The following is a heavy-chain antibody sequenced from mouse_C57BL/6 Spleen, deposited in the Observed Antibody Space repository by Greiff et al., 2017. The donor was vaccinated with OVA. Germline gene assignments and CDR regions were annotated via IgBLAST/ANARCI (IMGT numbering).Heavy chain of an antibody. D-gene: IGHD1-1*01. CDR1: GYAFSSSW. Sequence: QVQLQQSGPELVKPGASVKISCKASGYAFSSSWMNWVKQRPGKGLEWIGRIYPGDGATNYNGKFKGKATLTADKSSSTAYMQLSSLTSEDSAVYFCARSDGSSYGWYFDVWGTGTTVTVSS. CDR2: IYPGDGAT. CDR3: ARSDGSSYGWYFDV. J-gene: IGHJ1*03. V-gene: IGHV1-82*01.